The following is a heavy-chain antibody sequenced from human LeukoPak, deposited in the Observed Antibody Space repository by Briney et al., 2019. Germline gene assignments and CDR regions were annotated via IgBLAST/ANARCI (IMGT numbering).Heavy chain of an antibody. D-gene: IGHD4-17*01. CDR1: GGSISSGGYY. J-gene: IGHJ4*02. CDR2: IYYSEFT. CDR3: ARGTTVTTNFDY. V-gene: IGHV4-31*03. Sequence: PSQTLSLTCTVSGGSISSGGYYWSWIRQHPGKGLEWIGYIYYSEFTYYNPSLKSRVTISLDTSKNQFSLKLSSVTAADTAVYYCARGTTVTTNFDYWGQGTLVTVSS.